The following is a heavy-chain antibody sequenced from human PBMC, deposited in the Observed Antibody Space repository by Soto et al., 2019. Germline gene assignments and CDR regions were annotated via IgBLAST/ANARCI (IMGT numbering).Heavy chain of an antibody. Sequence: QLVESGGGLVRPGESLRLSCAASGFTFSYYWMHWVRQAPGKGLVWVSRVHSDGSSTTYADSVKGRFTISRDNARNTVYLQMNSLRAEDTAVYYCARGDRGAFDMWGQGTVVTVSS. CDR1: GFTFSYYW. J-gene: IGHJ3*02. CDR3: ARGDRGAFDM. V-gene: IGHV3-74*01. CDR2: VHSDGSST. D-gene: IGHD1-26*01.